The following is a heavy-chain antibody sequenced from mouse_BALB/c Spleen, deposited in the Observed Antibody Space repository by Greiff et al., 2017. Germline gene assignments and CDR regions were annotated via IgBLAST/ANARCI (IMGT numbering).Heavy chain of an antibody. CDR3: ARSRSFYAMDY. CDR1: GYAFTSYN. J-gene: IGHJ4*01. D-gene: IGHD1-1*01. V-gene: IGHV1S135*01. CDR2: IDPYNGGT. Sequence: EVQRVESGPELVKPGASVKVSCKASGYAFTSYNMYWVKQSHGKSLEWIGYIDPYNGGTSYNQKFKGKATLTVDKSSSTAYMHLNSLTSEDSAVYYCARSRSFYAMDYWGQGTSVTVSS.